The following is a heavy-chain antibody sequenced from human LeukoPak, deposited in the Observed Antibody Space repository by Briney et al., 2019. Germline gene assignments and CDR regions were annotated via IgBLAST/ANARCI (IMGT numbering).Heavy chain of an antibody. V-gene: IGHV1-2*06. D-gene: IGHD6-19*01. CDR2: INPNSGGT. CDR3: ARDLQRSGWSAEHFQH. Sequence: GASVKVSCKASGYTFTGYYMHWVRQAPGQGLEWMGRINPNSGGTNYAQKFQGRVTMTRDTSISTAYMELSRLRSDDTAVYYCARDLQRSGWSAEHFQHWGQGTLVTVSS. J-gene: IGHJ1*01. CDR1: GYTFTGYY.